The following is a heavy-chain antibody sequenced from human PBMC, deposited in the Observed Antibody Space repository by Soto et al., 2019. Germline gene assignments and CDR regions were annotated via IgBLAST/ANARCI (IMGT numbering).Heavy chain of an antibody. CDR2: IYYSGST. J-gene: IGHJ4*02. CDR1: GGSISSYY. Sequence: SETLSLTCTVSGGSISSYYWSWIRQPPGKGLEWIGYIYYSGSTNYNPSLKSRVTISVDTSKNQFSLKLSSVTAADTAVYYCARDTRHFLLHFGESYFDYWGQGTLVTVSS. CDR3: ARDTRHFLLHFGESYFDY. D-gene: IGHD3-16*01. V-gene: IGHV4-59*01.